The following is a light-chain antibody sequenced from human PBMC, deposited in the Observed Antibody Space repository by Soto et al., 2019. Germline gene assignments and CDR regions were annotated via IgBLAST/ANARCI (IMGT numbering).Light chain of an antibody. CDR2: EVS. J-gene: IGLJ3*02. Sequence: QSALTQPASVSGSPGQSITISCTGTSSDVGGYNYVSWYQQHPGKAPKLMIYEVSNRPSGVSNRFSGSKSGNTASLTISGLQAEDEADYYCAAWDDSLNWVFGGGTKVTVL. CDR1: SSDVGGYNY. V-gene: IGLV2-14*01. CDR3: AAWDDSLNWV.